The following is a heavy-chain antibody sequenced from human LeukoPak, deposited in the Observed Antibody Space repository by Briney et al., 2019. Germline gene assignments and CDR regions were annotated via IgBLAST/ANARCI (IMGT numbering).Heavy chain of an antibody. J-gene: IGHJ5*02. V-gene: IGHV6-1*01. CDR2: TYYRSKWYN. CDR3: ARVGNPLVTVFAWFDP. D-gene: IGHD3-3*01. Sequence: SQTLSLTCAISGDSVSSNSAAWNWIRQSPSRGLEWLGRTYYRSKWYNDYAVSVKSRITINPDTSKNQFSLKLSSVTAADTAVYYCARVGNPLVTVFAWFDPWGQGTLVTVSS. CDR1: GDSVSSNSAA.